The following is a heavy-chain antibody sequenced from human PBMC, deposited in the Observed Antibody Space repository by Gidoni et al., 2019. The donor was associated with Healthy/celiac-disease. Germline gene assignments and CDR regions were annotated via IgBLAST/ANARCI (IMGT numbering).Heavy chain of an antibody. V-gene: IGHV3-9*01. D-gene: IGHD6-19*01. CDR3: ARAGVAGPYYHYGMDV. J-gene: IGHJ6*02. Sequence: EVQLVESGGGLVQPGRSLRLSCAASGFTFDDYAMHWVRQAPGKGLEWVSGISWNSGSIGYADSVKGRFTISRDNAKNSLYLQMNSLRAEDTALYYCARAGVAGPYYHYGMDVWGQGTTVTVSS. CDR1: GFTFDDYA. CDR2: ISWNSGSI.